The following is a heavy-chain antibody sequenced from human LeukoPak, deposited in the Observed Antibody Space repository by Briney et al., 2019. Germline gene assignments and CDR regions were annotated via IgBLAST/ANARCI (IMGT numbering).Heavy chain of an antibody. CDR3: GRAKFDSSYYYYRGFDI. CDR1: GFTFGSYA. D-gene: IGHD3-22*01. V-gene: IGHV3-23*01. CDR2: ISGSGGRT. J-gene: IGHJ3*02. Sequence: GGTLRLSCVASGFTFGSYAMSWVRQAPGKGLEWVSVISGSGGRTYYADSVKGRFTISRDNSKNTLYLQMNSLRAEDTAVYYCGRAKFDSSYYYYRGFDIWGQGTMVTVSS.